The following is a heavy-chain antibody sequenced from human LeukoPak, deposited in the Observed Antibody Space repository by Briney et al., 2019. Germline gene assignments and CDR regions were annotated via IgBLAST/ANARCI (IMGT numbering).Heavy chain of an antibody. Sequence: GGSLRLSCAASGFTFSSYGMHWVRQAPGKGLEWVAVISYDGSNKYYADSVKGRFTISRDNSKNTLYLQMNSLRAEDTAVYYCAKDRGYSYGYEAYYGMDVRGQGTTVTVSS. CDR1: GFTFSSYG. D-gene: IGHD5-18*01. J-gene: IGHJ6*02. CDR2: ISYDGSNK. CDR3: AKDRGYSYGYEAYYGMDV. V-gene: IGHV3-30*18.